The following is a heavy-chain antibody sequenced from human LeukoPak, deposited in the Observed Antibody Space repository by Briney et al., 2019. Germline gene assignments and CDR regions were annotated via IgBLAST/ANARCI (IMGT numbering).Heavy chain of an antibody. V-gene: IGHV4-34*01. CDR1: GGSFSGYY. D-gene: IGHD5-18*01. CDR2: INHSGST. J-gene: IGHJ5*02. Sequence: SETLSLTCAVYGGSFSGYYWSWISQPPGKGLEWIGEINHSGSTNYNPSLKSRVTISVDTSKNQFSLKLSSVTAADTAVYYCARDTRRRWIQDHWFDPWGQGTLVTVSS. CDR3: ARDTRRRWIQDHWFDP.